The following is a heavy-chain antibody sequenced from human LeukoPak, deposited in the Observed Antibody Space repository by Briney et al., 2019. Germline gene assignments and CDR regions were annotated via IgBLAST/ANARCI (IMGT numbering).Heavy chain of an antibody. CDR3: AKDMVPGIAAAGHSDI. V-gene: IGHV3-9*01. CDR1: GFTFDDYA. CDR2: ISWNSGSI. D-gene: IGHD6-13*01. Sequence: GGSLRLSCAASGFTFDDYAMHWVRQAPGKGLEWVSGISWNSGSIGYADSVKGRFTISRDNAKNSLYLQMNSLRAEDTALYYCAKDMVPGIAAAGHSDIWGQGTMVTVSS. J-gene: IGHJ3*02.